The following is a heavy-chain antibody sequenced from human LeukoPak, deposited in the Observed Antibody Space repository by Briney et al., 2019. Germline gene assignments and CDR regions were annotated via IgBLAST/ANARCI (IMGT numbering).Heavy chain of an antibody. D-gene: IGHD5-18*01. CDR2: ISSSSSYI. J-gene: IGHJ4*02. CDR1: GFTFSSYS. Sequence: KSGGSLRLSCAASGFTFSSYSMNWVRQAPGKGLEWVSSISSSSSYIYYADSVKGRFTISRDNAKNSLYLQMNSLRAEDTAVYYCARVRGYSYGPGDYWGQXTLVXVSS. V-gene: IGHV3-21*01. CDR3: ARVRGYSYGPGDY.